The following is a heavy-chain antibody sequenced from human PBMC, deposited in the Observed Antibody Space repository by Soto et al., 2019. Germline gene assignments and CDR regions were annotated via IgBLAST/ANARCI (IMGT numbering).Heavy chain of an antibody. CDR3: ARDRYSSSWYFGFFDY. Sequence: QVQLVQSGAEVKKPGASVKVSCKASGYTFTSYYMHWVRQAPGQGLEWMGIINPSGGSTSYAQKFQGRVTMTRDTSTSTVYMELSSLRSEDTAVYYCARDRYSSSWYFGFFDYWGQGTLVTVSS. J-gene: IGHJ4*02. D-gene: IGHD6-13*01. CDR2: INPSGGST. CDR1: GYTFTSYY. V-gene: IGHV1-46*01.